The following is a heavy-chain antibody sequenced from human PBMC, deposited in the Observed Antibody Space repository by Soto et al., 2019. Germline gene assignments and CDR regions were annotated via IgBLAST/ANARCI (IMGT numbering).Heavy chain of an antibody. CDR1: GGSVSSGVYY. D-gene: IGHD6-19*01. CDR3: ARVAVAGTCFDS. V-gene: IGHV4-31*03. Sequence: QVQLQESGPGLVKPSQTLSLSCTVSGGSVSSGVYYWSWIRQHPGKGLEWIGYIYYSGTTYYKPSLKSRLIISVDTSKTQFSLMLSSVTAAHTAVYYCARVAVAGTCFDSWGQGALVTVSS. CDR2: IYYSGTT. J-gene: IGHJ4*02.